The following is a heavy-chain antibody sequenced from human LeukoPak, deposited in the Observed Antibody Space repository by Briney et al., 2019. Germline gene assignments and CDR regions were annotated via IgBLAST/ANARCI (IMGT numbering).Heavy chain of an antibody. D-gene: IGHD3-3*01. J-gene: IGHJ4*02. CDR2: IYYSGST. V-gene: IGHV4-59*01. CDR1: GGSISSYY. Sequence: PSETLSLTCTVSGGSISSYYWSWIRQPPGKGLEWIGYIYYSGSTNYNPSLKSRVTISVDTSKNQFSLKLSSVTAADTAVYYCARVKKSHYDFWSGLYFDYWGQGTLVTVSS. CDR3: ARVKKSHYDFWSGLYFDY.